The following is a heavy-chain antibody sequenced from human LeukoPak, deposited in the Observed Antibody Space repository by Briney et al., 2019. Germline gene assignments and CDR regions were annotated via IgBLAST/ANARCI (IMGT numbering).Heavy chain of an antibody. CDR2: ITTTGGNT. D-gene: IGHD5-18*01. CDR1: GFTFSSYA. V-gene: IGHV3-23*01. Sequence: GGSLRLSCAASGFTFSSYAMSWVRQAPGKGLEWVSTITTTGGNTYYADSVKGRFTISRDNSKNTLYLQMNSLRAEDTAVYYCAKSIQLWFRSTFDYWGQGTLVTVSS. CDR3: AKSIQLWFRSTFDY. J-gene: IGHJ4*02.